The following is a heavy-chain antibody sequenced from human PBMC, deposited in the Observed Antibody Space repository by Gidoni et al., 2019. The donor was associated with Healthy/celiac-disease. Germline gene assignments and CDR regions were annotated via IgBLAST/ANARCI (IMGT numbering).Heavy chain of an antibody. D-gene: IGHD3-9*01. CDR2: ISWNSGSI. V-gene: IGHV3-9*01. J-gene: IGHJ6*02. Sequence: EVQLVESGGGLVQPGRSLRLSCAASGFPFDDYAMHWVRQAPEKGLEWVSGISWNSGSIGYADSVKGRFTISRDNAKNSLYLQMNSLRAEDTALYYCAKGLVTIFYGMDVWGQGTTVTVSS. CDR1: GFPFDDYA. CDR3: AKGLVTIFYGMDV.